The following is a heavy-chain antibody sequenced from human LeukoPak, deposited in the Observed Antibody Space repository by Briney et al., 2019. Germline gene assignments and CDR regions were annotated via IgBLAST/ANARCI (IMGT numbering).Heavy chain of an antibody. Sequence: ASVKVSCKASGGTFSSYAISWVRQAPGQGLEWMGGIIPIFGTANYAQKFQGRVTITADESTSTAYMELSSLRSEDTAVYYCASKGGGDCPTTCRYYYGMGVWGQGTTVTVSS. CDR1: GGTFSSYA. CDR2: IIPIFGTA. D-gene: IGHD2-21*02. V-gene: IGHV1-69*13. CDR3: ASKGGGDCPTTCRYYYGMGV. J-gene: IGHJ6*02.